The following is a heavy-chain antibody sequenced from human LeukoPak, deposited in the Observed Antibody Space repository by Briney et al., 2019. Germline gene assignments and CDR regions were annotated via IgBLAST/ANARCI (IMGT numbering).Heavy chain of an antibody. Sequence: GGSRRLSCAASGFTFRSYEMNWVRQAPGKGLEWVSYIISGGNTIFYAGSLEGRFTISTANATESLSLQLNSLRADDTAVYYFVLSYQGYFDNWGQGTMVTVSS. J-gene: IGHJ4*02. V-gene: IGHV3-48*03. CDR2: IISGGNTI. CDR1: GFTFRSYE. CDR3: VLSYQGYFDN. D-gene: IGHD3-16*02.